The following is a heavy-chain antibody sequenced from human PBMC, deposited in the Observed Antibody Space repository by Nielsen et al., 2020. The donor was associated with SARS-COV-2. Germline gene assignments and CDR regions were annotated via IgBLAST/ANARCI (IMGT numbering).Heavy chain of an antibody. CDR1: GFTFSSYG. Sequence: GESLKISCAASGFTFSSYGMHWVRQAPGKGLEWVAVIWYDGSNKYYADSVKGRFTISRDNSKNTLYLQMNSLRAEDTAVYYCARAPKQLWLSWYFDLWGRGTLVTVSS. D-gene: IGHD5-18*01. CDR3: ARAPKQLWLSWYFDL. J-gene: IGHJ2*01. V-gene: IGHV3-33*01. CDR2: IWYDGSNK.